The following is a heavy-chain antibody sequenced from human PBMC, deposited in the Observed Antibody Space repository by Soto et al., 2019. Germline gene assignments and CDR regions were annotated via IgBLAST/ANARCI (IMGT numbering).Heavy chain of an antibody. V-gene: IGHV4-30-4*01. D-gene: IGHD4-17*01. Sequence: TLSLTCTFSGGSIKSGDYYWTWIRQPPGKVLEFIGYIYYSANTYYNXXLKSRVTXXVDTSENHWSXKLSSXTSADTAVYYCARVWTTVTNCFDPWGQGTLVTDSS. CDR2: IYYSANT. J-gene: IGHJ5*02. CDR3: ARVWTTVTNCFDP. CDR1: GGSIKSGDYY.